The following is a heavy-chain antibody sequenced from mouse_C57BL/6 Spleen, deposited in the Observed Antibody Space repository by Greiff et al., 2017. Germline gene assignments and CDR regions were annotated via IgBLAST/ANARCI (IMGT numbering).Heavy chain of an antibody. J-gene: IGHJ3*01. CDR1: GYAFTNYL. CDR2: INPGSGGT. D-gene: IGHD2-1*01. CDR3: ERRRGPYGISGLAY. V-gene: IGHV1-54*01. Sequence: VQLQQSGAELVRPGTSVKVSCKASGYAFTNYLIEWVKQRPGQGLEWIGVINPGSGGTNYNEKFKGKATLTAAKSSSTAYMQLSSLSSEDSAVYCCERRRGPYGISGLAYWGQGTLVTVSA.